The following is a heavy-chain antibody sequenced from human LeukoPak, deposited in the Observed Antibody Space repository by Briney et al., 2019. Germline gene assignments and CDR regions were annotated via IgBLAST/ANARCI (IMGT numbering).Heavy chain of an antibody. J-gene: IGHJ5*02. Sequence: GGSLRLSCAASGFTFSSYGMHWVRQAPGKGLEWVAFIRYDGSNKYYADSVKGRFTISRDNSKNTLYLQMNSLRAEDTAVYYCARGPSYNWNDVEWFDPWGQGTLVTVSS. D-gene: IGHD1-1*01. CDR3: ARGPSYNWNDVEWFDP. V-gene: IGHV3-30*02. CDR2: IRYDGSNK. CDR1: GFTFSSYG.